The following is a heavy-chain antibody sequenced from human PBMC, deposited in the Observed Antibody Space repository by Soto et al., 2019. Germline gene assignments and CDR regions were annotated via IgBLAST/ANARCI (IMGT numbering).Heavy chain of an antibody. CDR1: GGSVSNKTYY. Sequence: SGTLSLTCSVSGGSVSNKTYYWSWIRQPPGKRLEWIGYVYYSGTTNYNPSLKSRVTISVDLSKNQFSLRLSSVTTADTALYYCARTTAVPNTLRSRYFFDYWGQGTLVTVSS. D-gene: IGHD4-17*01. V-gene: IGHV4-61*01. J-gene: IGHJ4*02. CDR2: VYYSGTT. CDR3: ARTTAVPNTLRSRYFFDY.